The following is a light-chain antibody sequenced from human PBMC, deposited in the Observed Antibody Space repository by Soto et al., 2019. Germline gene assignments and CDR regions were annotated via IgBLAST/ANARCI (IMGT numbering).Light chain of an antibody. CDR1: QSVAGD. CDR2: GAS. CDR3: QQYNNWPLT. V-gene: IGKV3-15*01. Sequence: IVLTQYPVTLSVSPGEGATLSCRASQSVAGDLAWFQQTPGQVPRLLIYGASTRATGVPARFRGSGSGTDFTLTISSLESGDFAVYYCQQYNNWPLTFGGGTNVEIK. J-gene: IGKJ4*01.